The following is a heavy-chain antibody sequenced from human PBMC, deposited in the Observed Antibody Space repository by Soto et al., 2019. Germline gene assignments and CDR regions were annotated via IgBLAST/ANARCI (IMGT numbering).Heavy chain of an antibody. D-gene: IGHD1-26*01. Sequence: TSETLSLTCAVSGGSISSGGYSWSWIRQPPGKGLEWTGYIYRSGSTYYNPSLKSRVTISVDRSKNQFSLKLSSVTAADTAVYYCARSEATGLDYWGQGTQVTVS. J-gene: IGHJ4*02. CDR1: GGSISSGGYS. V-gene: IGHV4-30-2*01. CDR2: IYRSGST. CDR3: ARSEATGLDY.